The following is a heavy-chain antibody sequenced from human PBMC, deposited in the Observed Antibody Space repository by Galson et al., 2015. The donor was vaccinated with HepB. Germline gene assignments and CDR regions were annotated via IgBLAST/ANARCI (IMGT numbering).Heavy chain of an antibody. V-gene: IGHV3-30*18. D-gene: IGHD3-10*01. CDR3: AKDHYYGSGSYYPKNWFDP. J-gene: IGHJ5*02. CDR1: GFTFSSYG. CDR2: ISYDGSNK. Sequence: SLRLSCAASGFTFSSYGMHWVRQAPGKGLEWVAVISYDGSNKYYADSVKGRFTISRDNSKNTLYLQMNSLRAEDTAVYYCAKDHYYGSGSYYPKNWFDPWGQGTLVTVSS.